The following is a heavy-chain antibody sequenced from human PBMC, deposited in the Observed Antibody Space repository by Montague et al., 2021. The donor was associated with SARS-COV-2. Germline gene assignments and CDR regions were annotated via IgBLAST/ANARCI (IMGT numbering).Heavy chain of an antibody. V-gene: IGHV1-18*01. CDR1: DYTFTSYG. D-gene: IGHD5-12*01. J-gene: IGHJ5*02. CDR3: ARDLVATIMSGWFDP. CDR2: ISAYNGNT. Sequence: SVKVSCKASDYTFTSYGISWVRQAPGQGLEWMGWISAYNGNTNYAQKLQGRVTMTTDTSTSTAYMELRSLRSDDTAVYYCARDLVATIMSGWFDPWGQGTLVTVSS.